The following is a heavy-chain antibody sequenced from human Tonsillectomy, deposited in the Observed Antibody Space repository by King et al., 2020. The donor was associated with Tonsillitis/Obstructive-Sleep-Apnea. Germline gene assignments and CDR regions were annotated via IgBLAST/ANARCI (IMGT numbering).Heavy chain of an antibody. CDR3: ARVKGRSISARPRYYYYYMDV. V-gene: IGHV3-13*04. D-gene: IGHD6-6*01. Sequence: VQLVESGGGLVQPGGSLRLSCAASGFTFSSYDMNWVRQATGKGLEWVSAIGTTGEPYYQDSVKGRFTISRENAKNSLFLQKNSLRAGETAVYDCARVKGRSISARPRYYYYYMDVWGKGPTVTVSS. CDR1: GFTFSSYD. CDR2: IGTTGEP. J-gene: IGHJ6*03.